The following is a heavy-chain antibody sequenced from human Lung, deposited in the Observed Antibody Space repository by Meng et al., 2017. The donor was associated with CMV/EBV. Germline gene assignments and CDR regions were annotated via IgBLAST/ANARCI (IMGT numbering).Heavy chain of an antibody. J-gene: IGHJ4*02. CDR2: FVNYVDT. Sequence: QVRLLQSGPEVKKPGASVGVSCKASGYTFGSYGICWVRQAPGQGLEWMGWFVNYVDTYPAPKFQGRVTMTTDTHTNTAFMELRSLTSDDTAVYYCASGTPGRSYCDYWGQGTLVTVSS. V-gene: IGHV1-18*01. CDR3: ASGTPGRSYCDY. D-gene: IGHD2-15*01. CDR1: GYTFGSYG.